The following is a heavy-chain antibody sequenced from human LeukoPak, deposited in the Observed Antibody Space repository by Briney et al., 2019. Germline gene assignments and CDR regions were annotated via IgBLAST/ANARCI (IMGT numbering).Heavy chain of an antibody. J-gene: IGHJ4*02. CDR3: ATGKMVRGVFDY. V-gene: IGHV1-24*01. CDR2: FDPEDGET. Sequence: ASVKVSCKVSGYTLTVLSMHWVRQAPGKGLEWMGGFDPEDGETIYAQKFQGRVTMTEDTSTDTAYMELSSLRSEDTAVYYCATGKMVRGVFDYWGQGTLVTVSS. CDR1: GYTLTVLS. D-gene: IGHD3-10*01.